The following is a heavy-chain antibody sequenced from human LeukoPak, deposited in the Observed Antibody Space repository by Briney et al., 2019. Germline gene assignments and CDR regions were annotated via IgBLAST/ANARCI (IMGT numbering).Heavy chain of an antibody. Sequence: ASVKVSCKASGYTFTCYYMHWVRQAPGQGLEWMGWINPNSGGTNYAQKFQGRVTMTRDTSISTAYMELSRLRSDDTAVYYCARVAGEGYYYYYMDVWGKGTTVTVSS. CDR3: ARVAGEGYYYYYMDV. CDR2: INPNSGGT. CDR1: GYTFTCYY. V-gene: IGHV1-2*02. D-gene: IGHD3-16*01. J-gene: IGHJ6*03.